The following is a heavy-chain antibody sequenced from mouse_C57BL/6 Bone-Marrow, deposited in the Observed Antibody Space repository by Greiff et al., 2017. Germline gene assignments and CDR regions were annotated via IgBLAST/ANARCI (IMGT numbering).Heavy chain of an antibody. CDR2: IDPETGGN. CDR1: GYTFTDYA. V-gene: IGHV1-15*01. J-gene: IGHJ2*01. CDR3: TRGRELRDY. Sequence: VQLQQSGAELVRPGDSVTLTCKASGYTFTDYAMHWVKQTPVHGLAWLGAIDPETGGNAYNQNFKGKAILTADKSSSTAYMELRSLTSEVSAVYYCTRGRELRDYWGQGTTLTVSS.